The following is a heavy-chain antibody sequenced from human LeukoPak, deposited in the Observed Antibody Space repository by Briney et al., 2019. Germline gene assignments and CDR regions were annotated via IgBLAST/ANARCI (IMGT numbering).Heavy chain of an antibody. CDR2: IKQDGTEK. CDR3: GRGWAVDF. Sequence: GGSLRLSCAASGFTLSNHWMIWVRQAPGKGLECVANIKQDGTEKYYLDSVKGRFTISRDNAKNSLYLQMNSLRVEDMAVYYCGRGWAVDFWGQGTLVTVSS. J-gene: IGHJ4*02. V-gene: IGHV3-7*01. D-gene: IGHD5-24*01. CDR1: GFTLSNHW.